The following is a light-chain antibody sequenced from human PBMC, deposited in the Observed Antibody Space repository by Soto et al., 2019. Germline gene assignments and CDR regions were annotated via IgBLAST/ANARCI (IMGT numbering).Light chain of an antibody. Sequence: EVVMTQSPATLSVSPGERATLSCRASQSISNDLVWYQQKPGQAPRLLIYGASARATGVPARFSGSGSGTEFTLIISSLQSEDSAVYYCQQYIDWPRTLGQGTKVDIK. CDR1: QSISND. CDR2: GAS. J-gene: IGKJ1*01. V-gene: IGKV3-15*01. CDR3: QQYIDWPRT.